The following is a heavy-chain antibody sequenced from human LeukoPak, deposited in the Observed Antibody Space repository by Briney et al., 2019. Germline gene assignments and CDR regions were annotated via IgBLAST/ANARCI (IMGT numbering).Heavy chain of an antibody. CDR3: ARVVYYYGSGTLDAFDI. D-gene: IGHD3-10*01. V-gene: IGHV1-69*13. J-gene: IGHJ3*02. CDR1: GGTFSSYA. Sequence: SVKVSCKASGGTFSSYAISWVRQAPGQGLEWMGGIIPIFGTANYAQKFQGRVTITADESTSTAYMELSSLRSEDAAVYYCARVVYYYGSGTLDAFDIWGQGTMVTVSS. CDR2: IIPIFGTA.